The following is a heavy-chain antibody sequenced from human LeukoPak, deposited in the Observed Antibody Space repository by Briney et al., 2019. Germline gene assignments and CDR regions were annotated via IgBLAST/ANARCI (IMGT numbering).Heavy chain of an antibody. CDR3: ATRWGNDAFDI. D-gene: IGHD3-16*01. CDR2: MNPNSGNT. Sequence: ASVKVSCKASGYTFTSYDINWVRQATGQGLEWMGWMNPNSGNTGYAQKFQGRVTITRNTSISTAYMELSSLRSKDTAVYYCATRWGNDAFDIWGQGTMVTVSS. V-gene: IGHV1-8*03. J-gene: IGHJ3*02. CDR1: GYTFTSYD.